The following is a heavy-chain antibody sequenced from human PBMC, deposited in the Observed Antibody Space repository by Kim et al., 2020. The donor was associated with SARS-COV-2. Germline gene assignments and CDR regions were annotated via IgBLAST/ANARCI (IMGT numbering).Heavy chain of an antibody. CDR1: GYTFTSYA. CDR3: ARDQGGGDYSWFDP. V-gene: IGHV1-3*01. J-gene: IGHJ5*02. CDR2: INAGNGNT. Sequence: ASVKVSCKASGYTFTSYAMHWVRQAPGQRLEWMGWINAGNGNTKYSQKFQGRVTITRDTSASTAYMELSSLRSEDTAVYYCARDQGGGDYSWFDPWGQGTLVTVSS. D-gene: IGHD4-17*01.